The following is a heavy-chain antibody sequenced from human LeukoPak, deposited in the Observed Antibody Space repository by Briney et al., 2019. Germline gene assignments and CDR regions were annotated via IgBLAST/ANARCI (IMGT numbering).Heavy chain of an antibody. V-gene: IGHV4-59*01. CDR2: IYYSGST. D-gene: IGHD5-12*01. Sequence: SETLSLTCTVSGGSISSYYWSWIRQPPGKRLEWIGYIYYSGSTNYNPSLKSRVTISVDTSKNQFSLKLSSVTAADTAVYYCARDLGYRDYWGQGTLVTVSS. CDR1: GGSISSYY. J-gene: IGHJ4*02. CDR3: ARDLGYRDY.